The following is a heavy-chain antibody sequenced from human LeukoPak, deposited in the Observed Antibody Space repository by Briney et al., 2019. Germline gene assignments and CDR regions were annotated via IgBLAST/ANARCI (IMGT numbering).Heavy chain of an antibody. V-gene: IGHV3-23*01. CDR2: IIGSGGST. D-gene: IGHD4-11*01. J-gene: IGHJ6*03. CDR1: GFTFSSYA. Sequence: GGSMRLSCAASGFTFSSYAMSWVHQAPGKGLEWVSAIIGSGGSTYYADSVKGRFTIYRDKSKNTLYLQMNSLRAEDAAVYYCANDQYSNYYYYMDVWGKGTTVTVSS. CDR3: ANDQYSNYYYYMDV.